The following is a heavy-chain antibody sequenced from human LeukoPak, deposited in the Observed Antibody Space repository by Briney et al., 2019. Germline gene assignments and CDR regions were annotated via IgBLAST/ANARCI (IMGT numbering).Heavy chain of an antibody. D-gene: IGHD3-9*01. V-gene: IGHV4-34*01. CDR1: GGSFSGYY. CDR2: INHSGST. J-gene: IGHJ5*02. Sequence: PSETLSLTCAVYGGSFSGYYWSWIRQPPGKGLESIGEINHSGSTNYNPSLKSRVTISVDTSKNQFSLKLSSVTAADTARYYCARANSGKYYDILTGYSPDNWFDPWGQGTLVTVSS. CDR3: ARANSGKYYDILTGYSPDNWFDP.